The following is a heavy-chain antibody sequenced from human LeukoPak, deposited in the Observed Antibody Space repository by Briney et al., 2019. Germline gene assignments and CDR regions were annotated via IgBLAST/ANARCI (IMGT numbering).Heavy chain of an antibody. CDR2: IYWDDDK. D-gene: IGHD4-11*01. J-gene: IGHJ4*02. V-gene: IGHV2-5*02. CDR3: VHRRIYSPFDY. Sequence: SGPTLVNPTQTLTLTCTLSGFSLSTSGVGVGWVRQPPGKALEWLALIYWDDDKRYNSSLKSRLTITKDTPKNQVVLTMTNVDPVDTATYYCVHRRIYSPFDYWGRGALVTVSS. CDR1: GFSLSTSGVG.